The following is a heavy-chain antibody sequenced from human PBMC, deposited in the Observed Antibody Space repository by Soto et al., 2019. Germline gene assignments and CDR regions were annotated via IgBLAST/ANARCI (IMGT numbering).Heavy chain of an antibody. CDR1: GFSLSDYY. V-gene: IGHV3-11*01. CDR3: ARVRGDSSGSYYFDY. Sequence: PGGSLRLSCAASGFSLSDYYVSWIRQAPGEGLEWVSYISSSGTTTHYADSVKGRFTISKDNAKNSLYLQMNSLRAEDTAVYYCARVRGDSSGSYYFDYWGQGPLVTVSS. D-gene: IGHD3-22*01. CDR2: ISSSGTTT. J-gene: IGHJ4*02.